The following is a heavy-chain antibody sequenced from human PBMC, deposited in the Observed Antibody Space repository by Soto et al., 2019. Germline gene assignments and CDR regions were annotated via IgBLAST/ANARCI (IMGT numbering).Heavy chain of an antibody. CDR1: GFTFSNAW. J-gene: IGHJ4*02. CDR2: IKSKTDGGTT. CDR3: TTDPPTSYERASGLAH. V-gene: IGHV3-15*07. D-gene: IGHD3-22*01. Sequence: EVQLVESGGGLVKPGGSLRLSCAASGFTFSNAWMNWVRQAPGKGLEWVGRIKSKTDGGTTDYAAPGKGRFTISRDDSRNTLDLQMNSLKPEDTAVYYCTTDPPTSYERASGLAHWGQGTLVTVSS.